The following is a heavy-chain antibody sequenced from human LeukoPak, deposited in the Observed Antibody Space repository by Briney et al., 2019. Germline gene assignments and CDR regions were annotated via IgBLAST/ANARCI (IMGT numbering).Heavy chain of an antibody. CDR2: IYSGGST. J-gene: IGHJ3*02. D-gene: IGHD1-26*01. CDR3: ARFQWGATDAFDI. V-gene: IGHV3-66*01. Sequence: GGSLRLSCAASGFTVSSNYISWVRQAPGKGLEWVSVIYSGGSTYYADSVKGRFTLSRDNSKNTLYLQMNSLRGEDTAVYYCARFQWGATDAFDIWGQGTMVTVSS. CDR1: GFTVSSNY.